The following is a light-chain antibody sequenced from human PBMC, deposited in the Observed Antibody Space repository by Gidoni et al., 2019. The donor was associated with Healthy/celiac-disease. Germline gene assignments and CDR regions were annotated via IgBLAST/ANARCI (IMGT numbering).Light chain of an antibody. CDR3: QQSYSTPRT. CDR1: QSISSY. V-gene: IGKV1-39*01. Sequence: DIQMTQSPSSLSASVGDRVTITCRASQSISSYLNWYQQKPGKAPKLLIYAASSLKSGVPPRFSGSGSGTDFTLTISSLQPEDFATYYCQQSYSTPRTFGQGTKVEIK. CDR2: AAS. J-gene: IGKJ1*01.